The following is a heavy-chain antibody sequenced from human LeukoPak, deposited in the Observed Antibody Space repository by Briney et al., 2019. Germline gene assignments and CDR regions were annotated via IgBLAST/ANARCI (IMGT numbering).Heavy chain of an antibody. CDR1: GFTFSSYE. Sequence: AGGSLRLSCAASGFTFSSYEMNWVRQAPGKGLEWVSYISSGSTIYYADSVKGRFTISRDNAKNSLYLQVNSLRAEDTAVYYCAILPVEMATMFDYWGQGTLVTVSS. D-gene: IGHD5-24*01. CDR2: ISSGSTI. J-gene: IGHJ4*02. CDR3: AILPVEMATMFDY. V-gene: IGHV3-48*03.